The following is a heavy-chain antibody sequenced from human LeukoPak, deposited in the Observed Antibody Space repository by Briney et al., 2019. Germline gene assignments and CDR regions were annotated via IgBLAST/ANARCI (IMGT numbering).Heavy chain of an antibody. CDR3: ANDSISDY. CDR2: IRYDGSNK. J-gene: IGHJ4*02. CDR1: GFTFSDYA. Sequence: PGDSLRLSCTGSGFTFSDYAMAWVRQAPGKGLEWVAFIRYDGSNKYYADSVKGRFTISRDNSKNTLYLQMNSLRAEDTAVYYCANDSISDYWGQGTLVTVSS. V-gene: IGHV3-30*02.